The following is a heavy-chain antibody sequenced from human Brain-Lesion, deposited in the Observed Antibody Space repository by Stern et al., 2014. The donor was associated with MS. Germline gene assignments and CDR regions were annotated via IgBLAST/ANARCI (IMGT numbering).Heavy chain of an antibody. CDR1: GGSINTNNYY. J-gene: IGHJ4*02. V-gene: IGHV4-39*01. CDR3: ARTGDDFGDYSLSY. D-gene: IGHD4-17*01. Sequence: VQLLESGPGLVKPSETLSLTCTVSGGSINTNNYYWGWIRQPPGKGLEWIGNIYSSGSTFYSPSLKSRVTMSVDTSKNQFSLNLSSVTAADTAVYYCARTGDDFGDYSLSYWGQGTLVTVSS. CDR2: IYSSGST.